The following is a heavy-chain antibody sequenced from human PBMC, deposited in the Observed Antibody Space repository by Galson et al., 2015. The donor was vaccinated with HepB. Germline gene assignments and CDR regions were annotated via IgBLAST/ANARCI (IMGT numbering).Heavy chain of an antibody. CDR3: AGLLPTINPDY. D-gene: IGHD3-9*01. V-gene: IGHV5-51*01. CDR2: IYPGDSDT. CDR1: GYSFTSYW. Sequence: QSGAEVKKPGESLKISCEASGYSFTSYWIGWVRQMPGKGLEWMGIIYPGDSDTRYSPSFQGQVTISADKSTSTAYLQWNSLKASDTAMFYCAGLLPTINPDYWDQGTLVTVSS. J-gene: IGHJ4*02.